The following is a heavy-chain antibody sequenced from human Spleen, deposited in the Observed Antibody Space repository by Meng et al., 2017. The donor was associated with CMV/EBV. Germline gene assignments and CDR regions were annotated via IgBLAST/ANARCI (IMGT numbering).Heavy chain of an antibody. J-gene: IGHJ5*02. CDR1: GFTVSSNY. V-gene: IGHV3-53*01. CDR3: ARGAEARRFDP. CDR2: IYSGGGT. D-gene: IGHD6-6*01. Sequence: GVLKISCAASGFTVSSNYMSWVRQAPGKGLEWVSVIYSGGGTYYADSVKGRFTISRDNSKSTLYLQMNSLRAEDTAVYYCARGAEARRFDPWGQGTLVTVSS.